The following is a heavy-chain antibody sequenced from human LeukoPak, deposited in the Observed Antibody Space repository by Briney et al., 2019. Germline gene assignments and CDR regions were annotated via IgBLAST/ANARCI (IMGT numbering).Heavy chain of an antibody. CDR3: ARSRRDNYYYYYGMDV. CDR2: ISSSDTTI. Sequence: PGGSLRLSCAASGFTFSSYEMTWVRQAPGKGLEWVSNISSSDTTIHYADSVKGRFTISRDNARNSLCLQMNSLRAEDTAVYYCARSRRDNYYYYYGMDVWGQGTTVTVSS. J-gene: IGHJ6*02. D-gene: IGHD5-24*01. CDR1: GFTFSSYE. V-gene: IGHV3-48*03.